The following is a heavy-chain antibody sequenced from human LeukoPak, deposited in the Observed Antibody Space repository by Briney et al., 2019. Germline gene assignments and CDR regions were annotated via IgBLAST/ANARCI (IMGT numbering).Heavy chain of an antibody. Sequence: GGSLRLSRAASGFTFSSYPIHWVRQAPGKGLEWVALISYDGSDKYYADSVKGRFTISRDNSKNTLYLQMNSLRAEDTSVYYCTRGPSRSSGYYYYYYMDVWGRGATVTVSS. D-gene: IGHD6-6*01. CDR3: TRGPSRSSGYYYYYYMDV. J-gene: IGHJ6*03. CDR1: GFTFSSYP. CDR2: ISYDGSDK. V-gene: IGHV3-30*01.